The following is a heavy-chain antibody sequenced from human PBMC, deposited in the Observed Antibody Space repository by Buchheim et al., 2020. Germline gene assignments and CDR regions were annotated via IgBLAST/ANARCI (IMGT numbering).Heavy chain of an antibody. V-gene: IGHV3-23*01. CDR1: GFTFSSYA. CDR3: AKEGDSAWVSLNGELCY. CDR2: ISGSGGST. J-gene: IGHJ4*02. Sequence: EVQLLESGGGLVQPGGSLRLSCAASGFTFSSYAMSWVRQAPGKGLEWVSAISGSGGSTYYADSVKGRFTISRDNSKKTLYLQMYSLRAEDTAVYYCAKEGDSAWVSLNGELCYWGQGTL. D-gene: IGHD3-10*01.